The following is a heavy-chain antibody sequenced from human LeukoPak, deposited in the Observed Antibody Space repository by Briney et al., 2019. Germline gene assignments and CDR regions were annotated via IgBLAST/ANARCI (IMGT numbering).Heavy chain of an antibody. J-gene: IGHJ6*03. D-gene: IGHD2-15*01. V-gene: IGHV1-2*02. CDR1: GYTFTGYY. CDR3: ARDLGYCSGGSCYIWEKYYYYMDV. CDR2: INPNSGGT. Sequence: GASVKVSCKASGYTFTGYYMHWVRQAPGQGLEWMGWINPNSGGTNYAQKFQGRVTMTRDTSISTAYMELSRLRSDDTAVYYCARDLGYCSGGSCYIWEKYYYYMDVWGKGTTVTVSS.